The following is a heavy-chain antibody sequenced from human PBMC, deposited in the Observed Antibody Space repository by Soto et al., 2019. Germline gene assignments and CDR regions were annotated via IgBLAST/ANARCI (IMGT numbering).Heavy chain of an antibody. D-gene: IGHD5-18*01. CDR1: GFSVTNSY. J-gene: IGHJ6*02. CDR2: LYSSGTT. CDR3: ARDWSKFSYNYPYYYAMDA. Sequence: GSLRLSCTVSGFSVTNSYINWVRQAPGKGLEWVSILYSSGTTYYADSVRGRFTVSRDDSKNTLFLHMNSLRADDTAVYYCARDWSKFSYNYPYYYAMDAWGQGTTVTVSS. V-gene: IGHV3-53*01.